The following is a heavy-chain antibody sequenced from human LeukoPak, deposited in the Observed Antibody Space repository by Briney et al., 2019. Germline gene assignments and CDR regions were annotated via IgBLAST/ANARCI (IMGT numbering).Heavy chain of an antibody. V-gene: IGHV4-39*01. J-gene: IGHJ3*02. CDR3: ARNWHDYAFDI. Sequence: PSETLSLTCTVSGGSISSSSYYWGWIRQPPGKGLEWIGSIYYRGSTYYNPSLKSRVTISVDTSKNQFSLKLSSVTAADTAVYYCARNWHDYAFDIWGQGTMVTVSS. CDR1: GGSISSSSYY. CDR2: IYYRGST. D-gene: IGHD1-1*01.